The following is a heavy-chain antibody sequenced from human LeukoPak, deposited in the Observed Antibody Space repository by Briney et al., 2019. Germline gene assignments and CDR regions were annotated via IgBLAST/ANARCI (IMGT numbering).Heavy chain of an antibody. J-gene: IGHJ4*02. D-gene: IGHD2-15*01. CDR1: GFTFSSHA. Sequence: GGSLTLSCAASGFTFSSHAMSWVREAPARGLEWVSSLRGNGDTFYADSVKGRFTLSRDDSRNTVYLQLNNLRVEDTAVYYCAKASWVSNADVVLWGQGTVVTVSS. CDR3: AKASWVSNADVVL. V-gene: IGHV3-23*01. CDR2: LRGNGDT.